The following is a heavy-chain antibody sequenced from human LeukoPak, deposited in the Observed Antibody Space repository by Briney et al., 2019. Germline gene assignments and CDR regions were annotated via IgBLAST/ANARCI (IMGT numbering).Heavy chain of an antibody. V-gene: IGHV4-4*07. Sequence: SETLSLTCTVSVGSISSYYWSWIRQPAGKGLEWIGRIYTSGSTNYNPSLKSRVTISVDTSKNQFSLKLSSVTAADTAVYYCARARKTWQHDFDNWGQGTLVTVSS. D-gene: IGHD6-13*01. CDR1: VGSISSYY. CDR3: ARARKTWQHDFDN. J-gene: IGHJ4*02. CDR2: IYTSGST.